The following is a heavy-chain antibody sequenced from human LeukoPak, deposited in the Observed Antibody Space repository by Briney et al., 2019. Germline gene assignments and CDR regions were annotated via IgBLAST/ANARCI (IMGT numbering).Heavy chain of an antibody. CDR3: ATYRRVATKASFDY. CDR1: GGSISSSSYY. Sequence: SETLSLTCTVSGGSISSSSYYWGWIRQPPGKGLEWIGSIYYSGSTYYNPSLKSRVTISVDTSKNQFSLKLSSVTAADTAVYYCATYRRVATKASFDYWGQGTLVTVSS. J-gene: IGHJ4*02. D-gene: IGHD5-12*01. V-gene: IGHV4-39*01. CDR2: IYYSGST.